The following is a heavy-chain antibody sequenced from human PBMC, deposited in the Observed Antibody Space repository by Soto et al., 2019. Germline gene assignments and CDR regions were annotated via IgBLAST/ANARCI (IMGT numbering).Heavy chain of an antibody. CDR1: GFNFKAYA. V-gene: IGHV3-23*01. J-gene: IGHJ4*02. Sequence: GGSLRLSCVASGFNFKAYAMGWVRQAPGKGLEWVSSITATDGKTYYADSVRGRFTISRDDSKNSLFLQMNGLRPEDSALYYCAKDEGTSSTVFDYWGQGALVTVSS. CDR3: AKDEGTSSTVFDY. CDR2: ITATDGKT. D-gene: IGHD6-6*01.